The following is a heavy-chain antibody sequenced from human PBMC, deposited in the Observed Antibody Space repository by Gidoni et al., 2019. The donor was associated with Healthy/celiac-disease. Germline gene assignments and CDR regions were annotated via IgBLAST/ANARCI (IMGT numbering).Heavy chain of an antibody. CDR1: GFTFDDYA. Sequence: EVQLVESGGGLVQPGRSLRLSCAASGFTFDDYAMHWVRQAPGKGLEWVSGISWNSGSIGYADSVKGRFTISRDNAKNSLYLQMNSLRAEDTALYYCAKSTYDCSGYPFDWGQGTLVTVSS. J-gene: IGHJ4*02. CDR3: AKSTYDCSGYPFD. D-gene: IGHD3-22*01. CDR2: ISWNSGSI. V-gene: IGHV3-9*01.